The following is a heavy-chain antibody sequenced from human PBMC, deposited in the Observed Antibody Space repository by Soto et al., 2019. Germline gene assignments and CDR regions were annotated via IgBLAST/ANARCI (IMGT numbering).Heavy chain of an antibody. CDR2: ISSSSSYI. Sequence: GGSLRLSCAASGFTFSSYSMNWVRQAPGKGLEWVSSISSSSSYIYYADSVKGRFTISRDNAKNSLYLQMNSLRAEDTAVYYCARDWPFNNWNWFDPWGQGTLVTVSS. CDR1: GFTFSSYS. D-gene: IGHD1-20*01. V-gene: IGHV3-21*01. CDR3: ARDWPFNNWNWFDP. J-gene: IGHJ5*02.